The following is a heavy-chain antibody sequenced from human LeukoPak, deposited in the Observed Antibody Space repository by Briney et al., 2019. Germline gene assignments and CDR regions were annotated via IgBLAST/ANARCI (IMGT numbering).Heavy chain of an antibody. J-gene: IGHJ4*02. V-gene: IGHV1-69*06. CDR1: GGTFSSYA. CDR2: IIPIFGTA. Sequence: SVKVSCKASGGTFSSYAISWVRQAPGQGLEWMGGIIPIFGTANYAQKFQGRVTMTEDTSTDTAYMELSSLRSEDTAVYYCATDGHDSRIQLCFGYWGQGTLVTVSS. D-gene: IGHD5-18*01. CDR3: ATDGHDSRIQLCFGY.